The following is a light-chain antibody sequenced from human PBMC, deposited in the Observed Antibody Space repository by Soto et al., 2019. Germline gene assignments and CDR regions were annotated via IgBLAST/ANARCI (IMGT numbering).Light chain of an antibody. CDR3: QQRMNWPPIT. J-gene: IGKJ5*01. V-gene: IGKV3-11*01. Sequence: EIVLTQSPATLSLSPGERATLSCRASQSVSSYLAWYQQQPGQAPRLLIHDASNRATGIPARFSGSGSGTDFTLTISSLEPEDFAVYYCQQRMNWPPITFGQGTRLEIK. CDR1: QSVSSY. CDR2: DAS.